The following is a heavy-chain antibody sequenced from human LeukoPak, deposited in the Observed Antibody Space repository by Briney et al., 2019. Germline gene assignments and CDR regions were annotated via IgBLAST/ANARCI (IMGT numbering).Heavy chain of an antibody. CDR1: GGSISSSSYY. CDR3: ARDRGYYDSSGYYYPFDY. Sequence: PSETLSLTCTVSGGSISSSSYYWGWIRQPPGKGLEWIGSIYYSGSTYYNPSLKSRVTISVDTSKNQFSLKLSSVTAADTAVYYCARDRGYYDSSGYYYPFDYWGQGTLVTVSS. CDR2: IYYSGST. D-gene: IGHD3-22*01. V-gene: IGHV4-39*07. J-gene: IGHJ4*02.